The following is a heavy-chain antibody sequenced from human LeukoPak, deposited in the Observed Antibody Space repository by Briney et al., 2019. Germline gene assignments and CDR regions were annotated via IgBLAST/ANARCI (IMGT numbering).Heavy chain of an antibody. V-gene: IGHV1-69*06. D-gene: IGHD4-23*01. J-gene: IGHJ6*03. CDR1: GGTFSSYA. CDR3: AREGYGGFGYYYYMDV. CDR2: IIPIFGTA. Sequence: ASVKVSCKASGGTFSSYAISWVRQAPGQGLEWMGGIIPIFGTANYAQKFQGRVTITADKSTSTAYMELSSLRSEDTAVYYCAREGYGGFGYYYYMDVWGKGTTVTVSS.